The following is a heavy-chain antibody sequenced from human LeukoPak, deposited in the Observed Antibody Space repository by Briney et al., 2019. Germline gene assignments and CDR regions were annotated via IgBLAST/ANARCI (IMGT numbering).Heavy chain of an antibody. CDR2: IIPILGIA. J-gene: IGHJ4*02. Sequence: GASVKVSCKASGGTFSSYAISWVRQAPGQGLEWMGRIIPILGIANYAQKFQGRVTITADKSTSTAYMELSSLRSEDTAVYYCARGAYYGSGSPYYFDYWGQGTLVTVSS. D-gene: IGHD3-10*01. V-gene: IGHV1-69*04. CDR3: ARGAYYGSGSPYYFDY. CDR1: GGTFSSYA.